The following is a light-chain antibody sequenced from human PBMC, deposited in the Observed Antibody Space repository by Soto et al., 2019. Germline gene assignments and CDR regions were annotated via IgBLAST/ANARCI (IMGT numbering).Light chain of an antibody. CDR2: AAS. CDR3: QKYNSAPPWT. CDR1: QDISNY. V-gene: IGKV1-27*01. Sequence: DIQMTQSPSSLSASVGDRVTITCRATQDISNYLAWYQQKPGKVPNLLIYAASTLQSGVPSLFSGSGSGTDFTLSISSLQPEDVATYYCQKYNSAPPWTFGQGTKVEL. J-gene: IGKJ1*01.